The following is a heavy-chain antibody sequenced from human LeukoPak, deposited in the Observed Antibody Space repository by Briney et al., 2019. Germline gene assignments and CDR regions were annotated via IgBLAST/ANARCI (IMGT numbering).Heavy chain of an antibody. CDR1: GFTFSTYA. J-gene: IGHJ4*02. CDR2: LSGSGGSS. V-gene: IGHV3-23*01. Sequence: PGGSLRLSCAASGFTFSTYAMSWVRQAPGKGLEWVSALSGSGGSSYCADSVRGRFTISRDNSKNTLYLQMNSLRAEDTAVYYCAESTMVPGTLYDYWGQGTLVTVSS. D-gene: IGHD3-10*01. CDR3: AESTMVPGTLYDY.